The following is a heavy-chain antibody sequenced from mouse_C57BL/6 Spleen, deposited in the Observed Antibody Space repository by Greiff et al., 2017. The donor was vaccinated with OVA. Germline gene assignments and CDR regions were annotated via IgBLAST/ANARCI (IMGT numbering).Heavy chain of an antibody. J-gene: IGHJ3*01. Sequence: VQLQQPGAELVMPGASVKLSCKASGYTFTSYWMHWVTQRPGQGLEWIGEIDPSDSYTNYHQKFKGKSTLTVDKSSSTAYMQLSSLTSEDSAVYYCASSDSGFAYWGQGTLVTVSA. V-gene: IGHV1-69*01. CDR2: IDPSDSYT. CDR3: ASSDSGFAY. D-gene: IGHD3-2*01. CDR1: GYTFTSYW.